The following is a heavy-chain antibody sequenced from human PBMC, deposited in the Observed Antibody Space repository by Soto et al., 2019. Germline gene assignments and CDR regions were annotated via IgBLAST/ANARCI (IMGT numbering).Heavy chain of an antibody. CDR1: GFIFRSYW. CDR2: IKQDGTEK. D-gene: IGHD2-2*01. CDR3: ASRYLEYCFSSACSAPYAY. V-gene: IGHV3-7*05. Sequence: GGSLRLSXAASGFIFRSYWMSWVRQAPGRGLEWVANIKQDGTEKNYLDSVKGRFTISRDNAKNSLYLQMNSLRAEDTAVYYCASRYLEYCFSSACSAPYAYWGQGALVTVSS. J-gene: IGHJ4*02.